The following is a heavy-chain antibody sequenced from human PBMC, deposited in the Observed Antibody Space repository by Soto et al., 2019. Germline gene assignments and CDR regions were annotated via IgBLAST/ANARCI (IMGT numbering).Heavy chain of an antibody. J-gene: IGHJ4*02. CDR3: ATYNVGAGGRGY. CDR1: GGSMSGQH. V-gene: IGHV4-4*09. CDR2: HHSDST. D-gene: IGHD3-16*01. Sequence: QVQLQESGPGLVKPLETLSLTCTVSGGSMSGQHWSWIRQPPGKGLEWIGHHSDSTNYNPSLKSRVTISTDTSKNPFSLKLTSVTAADTAVYYCATYNVGAGGRGYWGQGTLVTVSS.